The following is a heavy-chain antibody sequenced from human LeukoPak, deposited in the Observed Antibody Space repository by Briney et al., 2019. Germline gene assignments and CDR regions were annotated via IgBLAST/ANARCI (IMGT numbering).Heavy chain of an antibody. CDR3: AGSSTSWRNWFDP. Sequence: SETLSLTCAVYGGSLSGYYWSWIRQPPGKGLEWIGEINHSGSTNYNPSLKSRVTISVDTSKNQFSLKLSSVTAADTAVYYCAGSSTSWRNWFDPWGQGTLVTVSS. V-gene: IGHV4-34*01. CDR1: GGSLSGYY. J-gene: IGHJ5*02. CDR2: INHSGST. D-gene: IGHD2-2*01.